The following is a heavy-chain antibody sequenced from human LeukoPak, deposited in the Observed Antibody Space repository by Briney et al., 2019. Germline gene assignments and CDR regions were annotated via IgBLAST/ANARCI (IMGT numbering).Heavy chain of an antibody. J-gene: IGHJ6*02. CDR1: GFTFSSYA. V-gene: IGHV3-30*04. Sequence: GGSLRLSCAVSGFTFSSYAMHWVRQAPGKGLEWVAVISYDGSNKYYADSVKGRFTISRDNSKNTLYLQMNSLRAEDTAVYYCARDLKRTDTAMVTGYYGMDVWGQGTTVTVSS. CDR2: ISYDGSNK. CDR3: ARDLKRTDTAMVTGYYGMDV. D-gene: IGHD5-18*01.